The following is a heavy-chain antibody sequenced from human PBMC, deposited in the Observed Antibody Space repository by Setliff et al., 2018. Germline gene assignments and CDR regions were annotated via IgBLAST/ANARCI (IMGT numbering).Heavy chain of an antibody. CDR3: ARGGPDSSGYYYALTPFDY. Sequence: SVKVSCKASGYTFTSYGISWVRQAPGQGLEWMGGTIPLFGTTDYAQKFQGRVTITTDESTSTAYMELSSLRSEDTAVYYCARGGPDSSGYYYALTPFDYWGQGTLVTVSS. V-gene: IGHV1-69*05. D-gene: IGHD3-22*01. CDR1: GYTFTSYG. J-gene: IGHJ4*02. CDR2: TIPLFGTT.